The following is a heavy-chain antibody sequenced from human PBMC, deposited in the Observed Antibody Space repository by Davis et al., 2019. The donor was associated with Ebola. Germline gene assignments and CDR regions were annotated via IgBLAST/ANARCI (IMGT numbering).Heavy chain of an antibody. Sequence: GESLKISCRASGYNFPKFWIGWVRQMPGKGLEWMGIIFAGDSDTRYSPSFHGQVTISADKSNNTAYLQWASLQASDTAIYYCARRGGGLGLHDYWGQGTLDSVSS. J-gene: IGHJ4*02. CDR2: IFAGDSDT. D-gene: IGHD7-27*01. CDR1: GYNFPKFW. V-gene: IGHV5-51*01. CDR3: ARRGGGLGLHDY.